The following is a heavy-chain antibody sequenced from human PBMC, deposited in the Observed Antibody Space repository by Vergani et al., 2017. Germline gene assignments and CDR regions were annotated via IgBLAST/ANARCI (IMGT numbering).Heavy chain of an antibody. CDR2: IKQDGSEK. CDR1: GFTFSSYW. Sequence: EVQLVESGGGLVQPGGSLRLSCAASGFTFSSYWMSWVRQAPGKGLEWVANIKQDGSEKYYVDSVKGRFTISRDNATNSLYLQMNSLRAEDTAVYYCAREISSSWSNYSDYWGQGTLVTVSS. CDR3: AREISSSWSNYSDY. V-gene: IGHV3-7*01. D-gene: IGHD6-13*01. J-gene: IGHJ4*02.